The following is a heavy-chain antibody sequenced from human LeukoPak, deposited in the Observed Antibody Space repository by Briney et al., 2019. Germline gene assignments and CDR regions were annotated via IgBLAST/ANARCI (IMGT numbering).Heavy chain of an antibody. D-gene: IGHD4-11*01. CDR2: IYHSGST. CDR1: GYSISSGYY. J-gene: IGHJ5*02. V-gene: IGHV4-38-2*02. CDR3: ARGRRSPSPTNWFDP. Sequence: PSETLSLTCTVSGYSISSGYYWGWIRQPPGKGLEWIGSIYHSGSTYYNPSLKSRVTISVDTSKNQFSLKLSSVTAADTAVYYCARGRRSPSPTNWFDPWGQGTLVTVSS.